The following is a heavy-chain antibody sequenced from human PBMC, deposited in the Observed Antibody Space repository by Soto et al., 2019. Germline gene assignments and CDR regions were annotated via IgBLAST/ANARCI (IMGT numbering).Heavy chain of an antibody. CDR2: IYTGGGT. V-gene: IGHV3-53*01. CDR1: GFTVSSYY. Sequence: GGSLRLSCAASGFTVSSYYMSWVRQAPGKGLEWVSVIYTGGGTYYTDSVKGRFTISRDISRNTLNLQMDSLRAEDTAVYYCARGSHTGHDWDYWGQGTPVTVSS. D-gene: IGHD5-12*01. CDR3: ARGSHTGHDWDY. J-gene: IGHJ4*02.